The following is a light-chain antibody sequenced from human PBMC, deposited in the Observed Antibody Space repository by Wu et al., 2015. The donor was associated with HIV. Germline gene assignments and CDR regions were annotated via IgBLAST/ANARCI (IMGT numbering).Light chain of an antibody. V-gene: IGKV1-8*01. CDR3: QQYYSPYT. CDR2: AAS. J-gene: IGKJ4*01. Sequence: AIRITQSPSSLSASTGDRVTITCRASQGISSYLAWYQQKPGKAPKLLIYAASTLQSGVPSRFSGSGSGTDFTLTISCLQSEDFATYYCQQYYSPYTFGGGTKVEIK. CDR1: QGISSY.